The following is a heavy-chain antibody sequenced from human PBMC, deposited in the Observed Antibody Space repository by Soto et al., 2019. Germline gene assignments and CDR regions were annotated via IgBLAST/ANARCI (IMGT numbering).Heavy chain of an antibody. CDR1: GYSICGYY. CDR3: ARQRWLQWEGFYFDY. J-gene: IGHJ4*02. CDR2: IYNIGSS. V-gene: IGHV4-59*08. Sequence: PSETLSITCAVSGYSICGYYWSWLRQPPGKGLEWIGYIYNIGSSNCNPSLRSRVTMSIDTSQEQFSLKLSSVTATDTAVYYCARQRWLQWEGFYFDYWGQGALVTVSS. D-gene: IGHD1-26*01.